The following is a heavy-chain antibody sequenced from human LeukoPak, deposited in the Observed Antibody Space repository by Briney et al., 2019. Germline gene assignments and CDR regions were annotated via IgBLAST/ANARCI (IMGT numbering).Heavy chain of an antibody. J-gene: IGHJ4*02. D-gene: IGHD6-6*01. V-gene: IGHV3-30-3*01. CDR3: ARDRSANSRVYYFDY. CDR2: ISYDESNK. Sequence: GSPLTLSWAASGFTFNSYAMHWVRRAPGKGLEWMAIISYDESNKYYAGSVKGRFTIYRDNYKNTLFLQMNSLRAEDTAVYYCARDRSANSRVYYFDYWGKGTLVTVSS. CDR1: GFTFNSYA.